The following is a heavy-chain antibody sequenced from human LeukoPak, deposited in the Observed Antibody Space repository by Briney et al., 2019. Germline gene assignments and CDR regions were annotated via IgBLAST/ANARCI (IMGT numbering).Heavy chain of an antibody. J-gene: IGHJ3*01. Sequence: GGSLRLSCTASGFTFSNYAMSWVRQAPGKGLEWVSTVTSSARTTYYADSVKGRFAISRDNSENTLYLQKNSLRAEDTAVYYCAKKIRLLWASDALDLWGQGTMVTVSS. V-gene: IGHV3-23*01. CDR1: GFTFSNYA. CDR2: VTSSARTT. CDR3: AKKIRLLWASDALDL. D-gene: IGHD2-15*01.